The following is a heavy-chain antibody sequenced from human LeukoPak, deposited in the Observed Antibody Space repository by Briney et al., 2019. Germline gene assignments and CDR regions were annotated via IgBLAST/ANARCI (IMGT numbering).Heavy chain of an antibody. CDR1: GGSFSGYY. CDR3: ARGRSVVVPAAIDFDY. D-gene: IGHD2-2*02. CDR2: INHSGST. Sequence: KPSETLSLTCAVYGGSFSGYYWSWIRQPPGKGLEWIGEINHSGSTNYNPSLKSRVTIPVDTSKNQFSLKLSSVTAADTAVYYCARGRSVVVPAAIDFDYWGQGTLVTVSS. J-gene: IGHJ4*02. V-gene: IGHV4-34*01.